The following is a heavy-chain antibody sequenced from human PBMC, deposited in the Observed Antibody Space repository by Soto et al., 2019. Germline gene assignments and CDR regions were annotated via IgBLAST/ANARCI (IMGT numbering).Heavy chain of an antibody. CDR1: GYTFTSYG. Sequence: QVHLVQSGAEVKKPGASVNVSCKASGYTFTSYGITWVRQAPGQGLEWMGWISAHNGNTDYAQKLQGRVIVTRDTSTSTAYMELRSLISDDTAVYYCARGRYGEYWGQGALVTVSS. V-gene: IGHV1-18*01. J-gene: IGHJ4*02. D-gene: IGHD3-10*01. CDR2: ISAHNGNT. CDR3: ARGRYGEY.